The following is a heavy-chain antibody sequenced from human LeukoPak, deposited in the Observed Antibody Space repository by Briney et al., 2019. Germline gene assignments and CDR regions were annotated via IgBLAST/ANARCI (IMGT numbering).Heavy chain of an antibody. J-gene: IGHJ4*02. CDR3: AKGTLGYCSGGNCYPADY. V-gene: IGHV3-23*01. Sequence: GGTLRLSCAASGFTFSSYGISWVRQAPGKGLEWVSAISGSGGSTFYADSVKGRFTISRDNSKNTLYLQMNSLRAEDTAVYYCAKGTLGYCSGGNCYPADYWGQGTLVTVSS. CDR2: ISGSGGST. D-gene: IGHD2-15*01. CDR1: GFTFSSYG.